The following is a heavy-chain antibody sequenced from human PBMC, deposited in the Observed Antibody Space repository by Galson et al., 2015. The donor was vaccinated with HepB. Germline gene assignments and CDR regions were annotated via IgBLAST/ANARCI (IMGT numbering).Heavy chain of an antibody. V-gene: IGHV3-23*01. D-gene: IGHD6-13*01. CDR2: IRAGGGST. CDR3: AKDKSVRIAEAPSYGMDV. J-gene: IGHJ6*02. Sequence: LRLSCAASGFTFFSFAMSWVRQAPGKGLEWVSGIRAGGGSTYYAYSVRGRFTISRDNSKNTLYLQMNSLRADDTAIYYCAKDKSVRIAEAPSYGMDVWGQGTTVTVSS. CDR1: GFTFFSFA.